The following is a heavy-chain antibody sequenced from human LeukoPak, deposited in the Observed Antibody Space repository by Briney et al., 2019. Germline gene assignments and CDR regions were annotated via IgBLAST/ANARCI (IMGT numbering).Heavy chain of an antibody. CDR1: GLTFSSYG. Sequence: GGSLRLSCAASGLTFSSYGMHWVRQAPGKGLEWVAVIWFDGSNKYYADSVKGRFTISRDNSKNTLYLQMNSLRAEDTAVYYCARDRGSGSSYFDYWGQGTLVTVSS. V-gene: IGHV3-33*01. D-gene: IGHD1-26*01. CDR3: ARDRGSGSSYFDY. CDR2: IWFDGSNK. J-gene: IGHJ4*02.